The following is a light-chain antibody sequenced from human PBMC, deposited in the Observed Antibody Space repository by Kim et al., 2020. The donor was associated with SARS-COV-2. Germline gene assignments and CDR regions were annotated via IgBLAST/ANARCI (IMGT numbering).Light chain of an antibody. J-gene: IGKJ5*01. CDR2: DAS. V-gene: IGKV3-11*01. CDR3: QQRSNWPIT. CDR1: QSVSSY. Sequence: WAPGDRAHLSCRASQSVSSYLAWYQQKPGQAPRHLSYDASNRATGIPARFSGSGSGTDFTLTISSLEPEDFAVYYCQQRSNWPITFGQGTRLEIK.